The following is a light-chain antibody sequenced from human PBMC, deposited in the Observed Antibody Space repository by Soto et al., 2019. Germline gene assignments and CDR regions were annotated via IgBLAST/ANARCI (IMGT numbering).Light chain of an antibody. Sequence: EIVMTQSPATLSVSPGERATLSCRASQSVSSNLAWYQQKPGQAPRLLIYGASNRATGIPARFSGSGSGTEFALTISILHTEEFAVYYCKQYNNWPQTFGQGTKVEIK. V-gene: IGKV3-15*01. J-gene: IGKJ1*01. CDR3: KQYNNWPQT. CDR2: GAS. CDR1: QSVSSN.